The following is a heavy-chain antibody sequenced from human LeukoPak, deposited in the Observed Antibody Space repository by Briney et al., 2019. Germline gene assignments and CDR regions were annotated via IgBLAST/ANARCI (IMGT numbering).Heavy chain of an antibody. CDR3: ARDRQWELLQYYFDY. Sequence: GGSLRLSCAASGFTFSSYAMSWVRQAPGKGLEWVSAISGSGGSTYYADSVKGRFTISRDNAKNSLYLQMNSLRAEDTAVYYCARDRQWELLQYYFDYWGQGTLVTVSS. J-gene: IGHJ4*02. CDR2: ISGSGGST. V-gene: IGHV3-23*01. CDR1: GFTFSSYA. D-gene: IGHD1-26*01.